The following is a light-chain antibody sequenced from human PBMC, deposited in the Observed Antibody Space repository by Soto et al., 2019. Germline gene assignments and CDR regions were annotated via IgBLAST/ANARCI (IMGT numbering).Light chain of an antibody. CDR2: DAS. V-gene: IGKV3-11*01. CDR3: QHRSNWPST. CDR1: QSVSSY. J-gene: IGKJ4*01. Sequence: EIVLTQSPATLSLSPGERATLSCRASQSVSSYLAWYQQKPGQAPRLLIYDASNRATDIPARFSGSGSGTDVAHTISSLEPEDFAVYYCQHRSNWPSTFGGGTKVQIK.